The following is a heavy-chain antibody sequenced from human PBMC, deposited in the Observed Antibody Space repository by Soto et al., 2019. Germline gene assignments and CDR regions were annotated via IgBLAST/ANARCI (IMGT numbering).Heavy chain of an antibody. CDR2: IIHSEST. CDR1: GGSFSAYY. Sequence: SETLSLTCAVYGGSFSAYYWSWVRQPPGKGLEWIGEIIHSESTKYNPSLKSRVTISVDTSQNQFSLKLSSVTAADTAVYYCARQRPTDGRWEFANYYGMDVWGQGTPVTVSS. D-gene: IGHD1-26*01. V-gene: IGHV4-34*12. CDR3: ARQRPTDGRWEFANYYGMDV. J-gene: IGHJ6*02.